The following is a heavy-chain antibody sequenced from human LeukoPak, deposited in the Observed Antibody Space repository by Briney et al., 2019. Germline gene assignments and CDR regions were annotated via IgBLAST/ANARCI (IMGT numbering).Heavy chain of an antibody. Sequence: SETLSLTCTVSGGSISSYYWSWIRQPPGKGLEWIGYIYYSGSTNYNPSLKSRVTISVDTSKNQFSLKLSSVTAADTAVYYCARDSRDSSGWYEMGYYFDYWGQGTLVTVSS. CDR3: ARDSRDSSGWYEMGYYFDY. J-gene: IGHJ4*02. CDR2: IYYSGST. V-gene: IGHV4-59*01. D-gene: IGHD6-19*01. CDR1: GGSISSYY.